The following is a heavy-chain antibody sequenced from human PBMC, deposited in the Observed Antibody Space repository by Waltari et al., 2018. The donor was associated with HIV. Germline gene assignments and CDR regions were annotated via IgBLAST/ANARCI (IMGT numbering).Heavy chain of an antibody. Sequence: QVQLVQSGAEEKKPGASVKVSCKASGYTFTRHAMHWVRQAPGQRLEWMGWISTGRGNTRYSQKFQGRVTITKDTSASTAYMELSTLRSEDTAVYYCARDWGWAGDYWGQGTLVTGS. D-gene: IGHD6-19*01. CDR1: GYTFTRHA. J-gene: IGHJ4*02. CDR3: ARDWGWAGDY. CDR2: ISTGRGNT. V-gene: IGHV1-3*05.